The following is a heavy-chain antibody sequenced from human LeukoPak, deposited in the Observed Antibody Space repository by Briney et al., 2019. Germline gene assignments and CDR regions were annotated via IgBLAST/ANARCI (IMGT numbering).Heavy chain of an antibody. D-gene: IGHD2-2*01. Sequence: ASVKVSCKASGYTFTDYYIHWVRRAPGQGLESMAWINPNSGGTYYAQNFHDRITLTRDTSISTAYMELSRLRSDDTAIYYCARANALYCSSTSCLFDYWGQGTLVTVSS. CDR1: GYTFTDYY. J-gene: IGHJ4*02. CDR3: ARANALYCSSTSCLFDY. CDR2: INPNSGGT. V-gene: IGHV1-2*02.